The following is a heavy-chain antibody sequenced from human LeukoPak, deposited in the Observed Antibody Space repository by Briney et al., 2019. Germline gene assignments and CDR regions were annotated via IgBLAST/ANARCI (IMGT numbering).Heavy chain of an antibody. J-gene: IGHJ3*02. CDR1: GGSVRSGGYY. D-gene: IGHD5-12*01. CDR2: LDYSGST. CDR3: ATQRDGYDNDAFDM. Sequence: SQTLSLTCTVSGGSVRSGGYYWNWIRKHPGKGLEWIGYLDYSGSTNYNPSLKSRVTISTDTSKNQISLKLTSLTAADTAEYYCATQRDGYDNDAFDMWGQGTLVIVSS. V-gene: IGHV4-31*03.